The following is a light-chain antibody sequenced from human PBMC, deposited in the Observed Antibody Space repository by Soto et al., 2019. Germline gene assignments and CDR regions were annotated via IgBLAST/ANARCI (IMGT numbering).Light chain of an antibody. CDR2: DVN. V-gene: IGLV2-14*01. CDR1: SSDVGGYNY. Sequence: QSVLTQPASVSGSPGQSITISCTGTSSDVGGYNYVSWYQQHPGKAPKLMIYDVNNRPSGVSNRFSGSKSGNTASLTISGLQAEEEADYQCTSYTSSSTLYVFGTGTKLTVL. J-gene: IGLJ1*01. CDR3: TSYTSSSTLYV.